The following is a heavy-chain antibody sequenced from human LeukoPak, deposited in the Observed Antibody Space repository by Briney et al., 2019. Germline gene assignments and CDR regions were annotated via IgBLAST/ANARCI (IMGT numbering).Heavy chain of an antibody. J-gene: IGHJ4*02. D-gene: IGHD5-18*01. V-gene: IGHV3-53*01. CDR1: GFTVSSNY. Sequence: GGPLRLSCAASGFTVSSNYMSWVRQAPGKGLEWVSVIYSGGSTYYADSVKGRFTISRDNSKNTLYLQMNSLGAEDTAVYYCARGGWVRAMAIDYWGQGTLVTVSS. CDR3: ARGGWVRAMAIDY. CDR2: IYSGGST.